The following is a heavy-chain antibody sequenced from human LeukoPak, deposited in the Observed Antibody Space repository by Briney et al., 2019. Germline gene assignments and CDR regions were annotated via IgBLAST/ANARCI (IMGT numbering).Heavy chain of an antibody. D-gene: IGHD3-16*02. CDR3: ARVNRFDDYVWGSHRHAIYFDY. CDR2: IYYSGST. CDR1: GGSISSGGYY. J-gene: IGHJ4*02. Sequence: PSETLSLTCNVSGGSISSGGYYWSWIRQHPGKGLEWIGYIYYSGSTYYNPSLKSRVTISVDTSKNQFSLKLSSVTAADTAVYYCARVNRFDDYVWGSHRHAIYFDYWGQGTLVTVSS. V-gene: IGHV4-31*03.